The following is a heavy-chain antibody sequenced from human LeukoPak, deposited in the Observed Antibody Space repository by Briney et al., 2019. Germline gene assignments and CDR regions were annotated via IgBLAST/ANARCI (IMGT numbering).Heavy chain of an antibody. D-gene: IGHD2-15*01. CDR3: ARAFRDNKDLNC. CDR2: ISYDGNNE. CDR1: GFTFSTYD. J-gene: IGHJ4*02. V-gene: IGHV3-30*04. Sequence: GGSLRLSCAASGFTFSTYDMYWVRQAPGKGLEWVAVISYDGNNEYYANSVRGRFTISRDNSKNTVFLQLNSLRAEDTAMYYCARAFRDNKDLNCWGQGTLVTVSS.